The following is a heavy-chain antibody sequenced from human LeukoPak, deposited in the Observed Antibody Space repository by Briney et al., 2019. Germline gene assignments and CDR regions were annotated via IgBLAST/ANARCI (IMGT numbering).Heavy chain of an antibody. Sequence: PGGSLRLSCAASGFTFSSYDMSWVRQAPGKGLEWVSAISCSGGSTYYADSVKRRFTISRENSKKTLYLQMTSLSAAETAVYYCAKDPLRLVLRFLEWLLYFDYWGQGTLVTVSS. V-gene: IGHV3-23*01. CDR3: AKDPLRLVLRFLEWLLYFDY. J-gene: IGHJ4*02. D-gene: IGHD3-3*01. CDR1: GFTFSSYD. CDR2: ISCSGGST.